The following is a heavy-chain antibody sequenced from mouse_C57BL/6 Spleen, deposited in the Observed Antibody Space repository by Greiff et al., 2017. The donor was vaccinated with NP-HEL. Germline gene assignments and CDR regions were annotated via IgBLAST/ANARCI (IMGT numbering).Heavy chain of an antibody. CDR3: ARRTIYDGYFYAMDY. D-gene: IGHD2-3*01. CDR2: INPSTGGT. Sequence: VQLQQSGPELVKPGASVKISCKASGYSFTGYYMNWVKQSPEKSLEWIGEINPSTGGTTYNQKFKAKATLTVDKSSSTAYMQLKSLTSEDSAVYYCARRTIYDGYFYAMDYWGQGTSVTVSS. CDR1: GYSFTGYY. J-gene: IGHJ4*01. V-gene: IGHV1-42*01.